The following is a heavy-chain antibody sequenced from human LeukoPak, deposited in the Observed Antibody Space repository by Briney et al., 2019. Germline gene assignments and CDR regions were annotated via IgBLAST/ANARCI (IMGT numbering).Heavy chain of an antibody. J-gene: IGHJ4*02. Sequence: GALRLSCAASGFTFDDYAMHWVRQAPGKGLEWVSLISWDAGSTYYADSVKGRFTISRDNSKNSVYLQIHSLRTEDTALYYCAKDMQLRFFEWLPGGIDYLGQGTLVTVSS. CDR2: ISWDAGST. D-gene: IGHD3-3*01. CDR1: GFTFDDYA. V-gene: IGHV3-43D*03. CDR3: AKDMQLRFFEWLPGGIDY.